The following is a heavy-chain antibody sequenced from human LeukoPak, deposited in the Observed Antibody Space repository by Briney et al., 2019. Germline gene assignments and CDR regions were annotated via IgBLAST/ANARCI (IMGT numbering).Heavy chain of an antibody. Sequence: ASVKVSCKVSGYTLTELSMHWVRQAPGQGLEWMGGFNPEDGETIYAQKFQGRVTMTEDTSTDTAYMELSSLRSEDTAVYYCATVLPPIGSYFFYAFDIWGQGTMVTVSS. J-gene: IGHJ3*02. CDR2: FNPEDGET. CDR3: ATVLPPIGSYFFYAFDI. CDR1: GYTLTELS. D-gene: IGHD3-10*01. V-gene: IGHV1-24*01.